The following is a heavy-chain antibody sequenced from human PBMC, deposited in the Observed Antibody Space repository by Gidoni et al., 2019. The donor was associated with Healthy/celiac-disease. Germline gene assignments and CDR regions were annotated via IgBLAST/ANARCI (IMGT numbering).Heavy chain of an antibody. CDR3: ATAGWELRPVYFDY. Sequence: QVLLVQSGAEVTKPGASVKVSCRVSGYTLTELSMHWVRQAPGTGLEWMGGFETEDGETIYAQKFKGRVNMTEDTYTDTAYMELSSLRSEDTAVYYCATAGWELRPVYFDYWGQGTLVTVSS. V-gene: IGHV1-24*01. J-gene: IGHJ4*02. CDR2: FETEDGET. D-gene: IGHD1-26*01. CDR1: GYTLTELS.